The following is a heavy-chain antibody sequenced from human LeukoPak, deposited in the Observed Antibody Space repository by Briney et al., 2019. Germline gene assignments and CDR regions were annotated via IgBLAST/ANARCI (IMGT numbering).Heavy chain of an antibody. V-gene: IGHV1-69*05. CDR3: ARGGPVGAYFDY. CDR2: IIPIFGTA. J-gene: IGHJ4*02. CDR1: GGTFGSYA. Sequence: SVKVSCKASGGTFGSYAISWVRQAPGQGLEWMGRIIPIFGTANYAQKFQGRVTITTDESTSTAYMELSSLRSEDTAVYYCARGGPVGAYFDYWGQGTLVTVSS. D-gene: IGHD1-26*01.